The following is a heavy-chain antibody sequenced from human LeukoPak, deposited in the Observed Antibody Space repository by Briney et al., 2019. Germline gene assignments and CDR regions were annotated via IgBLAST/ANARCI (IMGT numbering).Heavy chain of an antibody. V-gene: IGHV3-7*01. CDR1: EFTFSSYL. CDR2: INQDGSEE. D-gene: IGHD6-13*01. Sequence: GGSLRLSCAASEFTFSSYLMNWVRQAPGKGLEWVATINQDGSEEYYVASVRGRFTVSRDNAKNSLYLQMNSLRAEDTAVYYCARRKIIGTTGTLFDYWGQGTLVTVSS. CDR3: ARRKIIGTTGTLFDY. J-gene: IGHJ4*02.